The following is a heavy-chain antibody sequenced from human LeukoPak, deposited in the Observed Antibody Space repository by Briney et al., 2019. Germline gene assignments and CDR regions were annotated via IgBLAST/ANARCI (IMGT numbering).Heavy chain of an antibody. CDR3: AREGGSTVTTHNYFDY. V-gene: IGHV4-31*03. CDR1: GGSISSGGYY. Sequence: SETLSLTCTVSGGSISSGGYYWSWIRQHPGKGLEWIGYIYYSGSTYYNPSLKSRVTISVDTSKNQFSLKLSSVTAADTAVYYCAREGGSTVTTHNYFDYWGQGTLVTVSS. CDR2: IYYSGST. D-gene: IGHD4-17*01. J-gene: IGHJ4*02.